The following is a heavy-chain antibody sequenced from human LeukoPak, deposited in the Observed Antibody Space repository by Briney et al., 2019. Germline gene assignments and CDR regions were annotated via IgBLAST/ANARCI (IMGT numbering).Heavy chain of an antibody. J-gene: IGHJ4*02. D-gene: IGHD5-24*01. CDR2: IYYSGST. CDR3: ARERRDGYNRAADY. Sequence: SETLSLTCTVSGGSISSYYWSWIRQPPGKGLEWIGYIYYSGSTNYNPSLKSRVTISVDTSKNQFSLKLSSVTAADTAVYYCARERRDGYNRAADYWGQGTLVTVSS. CDR1: GGSISSYY. V-gene: IGHV4-59*01.